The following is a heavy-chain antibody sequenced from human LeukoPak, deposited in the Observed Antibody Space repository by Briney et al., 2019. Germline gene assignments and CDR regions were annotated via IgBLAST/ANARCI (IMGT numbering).Heavy chain of an antibody. CDR2: SNPTFGTT. CDR3: ARGTTVTTAVLVPNDAFDI. Sequence: SVKVSCKASGGAFKGYAINGGRQAPGQGLEWRAGSNPTFGTTNFAPKFQGRVTIAADESTSTAYMELTSLKSEDTAVYYCARGTTVTTAVLVPNDAFDIWGQGTMVTVSS. D-gene: IGHD4-17*01. CDR1: GGAFKGYA. V-gene: IGHV1-69*13. J-gene: IGHJ3*02.